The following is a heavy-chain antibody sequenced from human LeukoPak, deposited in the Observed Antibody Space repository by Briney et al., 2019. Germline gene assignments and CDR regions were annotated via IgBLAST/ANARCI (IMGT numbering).Heavy chain of an antibody. CDR1: GGSISSSSYY. CDR3: ARRYCSSTSCLNGFDP. Sequence: SETLSLTCTVSGGSISSSSYYWGWIRQPPGKGLEWIGYIYYSGSTYYNPSLKSRVTISVDTSKNQFSLKLSSVTAADTAVYYCARRYCSSTSCLNGFDPWGQGTLVTVSS. V-gene: IGHV4-30-4*08. CDR2: IYYSGST. J-gene: IGHJ5*02. D-gene: IGHD2-2*01.